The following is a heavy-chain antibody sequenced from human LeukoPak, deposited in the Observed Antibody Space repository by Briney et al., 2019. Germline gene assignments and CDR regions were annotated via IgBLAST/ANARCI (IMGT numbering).Heavy chain of an antibody. J-gene: IGHJ4*02. D-gene: IGHD6-13*01. Sequence: PGGSLRLSCAASGFTVSSNYMSWVRQAPGKGLEWVSAISGSGGSTYYADSVKGRFTISRDNSKNTLYLQMNSLRAEDTAVYYCAKEAYSSSWLDYWGQGTLVTVSS. CDR1: GFTVSSNY. CDR2: ISGSGGST. V-gene: IGHV3-23*01. CDR3: AKEAYSSSWLDY.